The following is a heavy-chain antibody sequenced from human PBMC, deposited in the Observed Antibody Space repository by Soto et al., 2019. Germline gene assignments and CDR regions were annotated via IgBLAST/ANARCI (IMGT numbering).Heavy chain of an antibody. Sequence: GGSLILSCAASGFTFSSYVMHWVRQAPGKGLEWVAVISYDGSNKYYADSVKGRFTISRDNSKNTLYLQMNSLRAEDTAVYYCAKDGGDVDTAMVPLDYWGQGTLVTVSS. CDR1: GFTFSSYV. CDR3: AKDGGDVDTAMVPLDY. CDR2: ISYDGSNK. J-gene: IGHJ4*02. V-gene: IGHV3-30*18. D-gene: IGHD5-18*01.